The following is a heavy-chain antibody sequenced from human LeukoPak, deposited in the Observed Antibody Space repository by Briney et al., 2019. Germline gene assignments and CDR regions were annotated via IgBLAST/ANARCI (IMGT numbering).Heavy chain of an antibody. CDR2: IYGGGST. J-gene: IGHJ4*02. CDR1: GFTVTSNY. CDR3: AAHWLVYYFDY. Sequence: GVSLRLSCAASGFTVTSNYMSWVRQAPGKGLEWVSLIYGGGSTIYADAVKGRFTISRDNPRNTLYLQMNSLRAEDTAVYYCAAHWLVYYFDYWGQGTLVTVSS. V-gene: IGHV3-53*01. D-gene: IGHD6-19*01.